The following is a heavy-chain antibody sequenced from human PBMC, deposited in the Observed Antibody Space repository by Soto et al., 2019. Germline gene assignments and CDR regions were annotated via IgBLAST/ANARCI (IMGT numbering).Heavy chain of an antibody. D-gene: IGHD3-16*01. CDR1: GYMFYGYW. CDR2: IYPDNSDT. Sequence: EVQLVQSGAEVKKPGDSLKISCEGSGYMFYGYWICWVRQMPGKGLEWMGLIYPDNSDTRYSPSFQGKVTLSANKSINTAYLQWSTLKASDTAMYYCARFGGPGLSHNWFDSWGQGTLVTVSS. J-gene: IGHJ5*01. V-gene: IGHV5-51*03. CDR3: ARFGGPGLSHNWFDS.